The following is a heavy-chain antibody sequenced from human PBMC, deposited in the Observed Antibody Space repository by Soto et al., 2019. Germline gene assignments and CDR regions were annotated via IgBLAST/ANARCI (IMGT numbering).Heavy chain of an antibody. V-gene: IGHV4-31*03. CDR3: ARGERTVTTFFPFDY. CDR2: IYYSGST. CDR1: GGSISSGGYY. Sequence: SETLSLTCTVSGGSISSGGYYWSWIRQHPGKGLEWIGYIYYSGSTYYNPSLKSRVTISVDTSKNQFSLKLSSVTAADTAVYYCARGERTVTTFFPFDYWGQGTLVTVSS. J-gene: IGHJ4*02. D-gene: IGHD4-4*01.